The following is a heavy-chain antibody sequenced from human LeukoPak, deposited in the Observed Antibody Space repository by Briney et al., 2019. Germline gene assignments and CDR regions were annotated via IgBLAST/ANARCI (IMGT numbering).Heavy chain of an antibody. J-gene: IGHJ6*02. CDR3: ARGGYYDFWSGTSDYYYYGMDV. CDR2: ISAYNGNT. Sequence: GASVKVSCKASGYTFTSYGISWVRQAAGQGLEWMGWISAYNGNTNYAQKLQGRVTMTTDTSTSTAYMELRSLRSDDTAAYYCARGGYYDFWSGTSDYYYYGMDVWGQGTTVTVSS. V-gene: IGHV1-18*01. D-gene: IGHD3-3*01. CDR1: GYTFTSYG.